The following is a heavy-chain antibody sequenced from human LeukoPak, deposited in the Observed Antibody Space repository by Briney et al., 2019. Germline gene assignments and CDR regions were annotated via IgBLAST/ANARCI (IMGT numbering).Heavy chain of an antibody. D-gene: IGHD3-9*01. CDR3: ARVEYYDILTGYSGCDY. J-gene: IGHJ4*02. CDR2: MNPNSGNT. Sequence: ASVKVSCKASGYTFTSYDINWVRQATGQGLEWMGWMNPNSGNTGYAQKFKGRVTMTRNTSISTAYMELSSLSSEDTAVYYCARVEYYDILTGYSGCDYWGQGTLVTVSS. CDR1: GYTFTSYD. V-gene: IGHV1-8*01.